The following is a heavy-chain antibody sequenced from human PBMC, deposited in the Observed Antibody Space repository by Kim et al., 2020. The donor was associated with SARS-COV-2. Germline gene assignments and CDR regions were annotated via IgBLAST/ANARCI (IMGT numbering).Heavy chain of an antibody. CDR1: GYTFTGYY. J-gene: IGHJ4*02. CDR2: INPDSGDT. CDR3: TRGGTERFRY. D-gene: IGHD3-16*01. Sequence: ASVKVSCKASGYTFTGYYIHWVRQAPGQGLEWMGRINPDSGDTNYAQNFQGRVTMTRDTSITTAYMELSSLRSDDTAVYYCTRGGTERFRYWGQGTLVTVSS. V-gene: IGHV1-2*06.